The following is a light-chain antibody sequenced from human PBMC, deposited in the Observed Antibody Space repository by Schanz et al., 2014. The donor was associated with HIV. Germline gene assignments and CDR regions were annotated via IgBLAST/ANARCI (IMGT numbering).Light chain of an antibody. CDR1: QSVSSY. Sequence: EIVLTQSPATLSLSPGERATLSCRASQSVSSYLAWYQQKSGQAPRLLIYDASNRASGIPARFSGSGSGTDFTLTISSLEPEDFAVYYCQQYGSSPPITFGQGTRLEI. CDR2: DAS. CDR3: QQYGSSPPIT. V-gene: IGKV3-11*01. J-gene: IGKJ5*01.